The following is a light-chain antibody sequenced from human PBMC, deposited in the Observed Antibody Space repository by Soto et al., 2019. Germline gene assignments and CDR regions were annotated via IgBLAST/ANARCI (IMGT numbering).Light chain of an antibody. J-gene: IGKJ1*01. CDR2: GAS. Sequence: EIVMTQSPATLSVSPGERATLSCRASQNVSSNLAWYQEKPGQAPRLLIYGASSRDTGIPARFSGSGSGTEFTLTISSLQSEDFAVYYCQQYNNWPPWTFGQGTKVEIK. CDR1: QNVSSN. CDR3: QQYNNWPPWT. V-gene: IGKV3-15*01.